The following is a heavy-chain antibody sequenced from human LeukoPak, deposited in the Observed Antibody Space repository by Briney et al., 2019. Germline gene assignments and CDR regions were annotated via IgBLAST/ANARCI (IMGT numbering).Heavy chain of an antibody. Sequence: GGSLRLSCAASGFTFSNAWMSWVRQAPGRGLEWVGRIRSKTDGGTTDYAASVKGRFTISRDDSKNTLYLQMSSLNTEDTAVYYCTTDWGSSRYRYYWGQGTLVTVSS. V-gene: IGHV3-15*01. CDR3: TTDWGSSRYRYY. CDR2: IRSKTDGGTT. D-gene: IGHD6-13*01. CDR1: GFTFSNAW. J-gene: IGHJ4*02.